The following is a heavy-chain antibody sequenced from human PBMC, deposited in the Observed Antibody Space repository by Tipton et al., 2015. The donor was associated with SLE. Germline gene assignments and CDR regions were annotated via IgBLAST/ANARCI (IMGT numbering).Heavy chain of an antibody. CDR1: GYSFTSFG. Sequence: QSGPEVKKPGASVKVSCKASGYSFTSFGIGWVRQAPGQGLEWMGWISAYNGNTNYAQKLQGRVTMTTDTSTSTAYMELRSLRSDDTAVYYCARHDYSDYEPNYYYGMDVWGQGTTVTVSS. CDR3: ARHDYSDYEPNYYYGMDV. J-gene: IGHJ6*02. D-gene: IGHD4-11*01. V-gene: IGHV1-18*01. CDR2: ISAYNGNT.